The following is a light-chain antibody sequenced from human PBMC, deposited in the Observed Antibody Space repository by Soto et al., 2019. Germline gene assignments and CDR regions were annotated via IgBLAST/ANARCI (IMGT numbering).Light chain of an antibody. CDR1: SSDVGGYNF. CDR2: EVN. Sequence: QSVLTQPASVSGSPGQSITISCTGTSSDVGGYNFVSWYQQHPGKAPKLMIYEVNKRPSGVSNRFSGSKSANTASLTISGLQAEDEADYYCSSYTSSNTLVFGRGTKVTVL. V-gene: IGLV2-14*01. J-gene: IGLJ3*02. CDR3: SSYTSSNTLV.